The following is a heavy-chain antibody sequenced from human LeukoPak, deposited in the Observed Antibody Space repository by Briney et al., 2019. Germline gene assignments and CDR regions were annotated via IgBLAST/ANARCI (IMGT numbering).Heavy chain of an antibody. CDR1: GYSFTNYW. CDR2: VDRGDSYI. Sequence: PGGSLRISCKGSGYSFTNYWITWVRQMPGKGLEWMGGVDRGDSYIKYCPSFQGHVTISADKSISTAYLHWSSLKASDTAMYYCARHRRLSNFDYWGQGTLVTVSS. V-gene: IGHV5-10-1*01. CDR3: ARHRRLSNFDY. J-gene: IGHJ4*02. D-gene: IGHD3-16*02.